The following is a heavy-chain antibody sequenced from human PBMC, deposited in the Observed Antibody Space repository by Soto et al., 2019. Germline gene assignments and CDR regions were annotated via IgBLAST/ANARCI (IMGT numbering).Heavy chain of an antibody. V-gene: IGHV5-10-1*01. CDR2: IDPGDSYT. J-gene: IGHJ4*02. Sequence: EVQLVQSGAEVKKPGESLRISCKGSGYSFTSYWITWVRQMPEKGLEWMGKIDPGDSYTSYSPSFQGHVTVSTDRSIGTASLRWSSRKASATAFYYCASGSRSRKAGAYYFDYWGQGPRVTVSS. CDR1: GYSFTSYW. D-gene: IGHD3-10*01. CDR3: ASGSRSRKAGAYYFDY.